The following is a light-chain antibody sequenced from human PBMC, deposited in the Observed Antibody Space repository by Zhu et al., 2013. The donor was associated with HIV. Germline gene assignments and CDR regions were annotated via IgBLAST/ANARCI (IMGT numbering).Light chain of an antibody. V-gene: IGLV1-40*01. J-gene: IGLJ2*01. CDR3: QSYDSNLSVV. Sequence: SVLTQPPSVSGAPGQRVTISCSGSRSNIGAGYDVHWYQQLPGAVPKVVIYENVNRPSGVPDRFSGSKSGTSASLDITGLQAEDEADYYCQSYDSNLSVVFGGGTKLTVL. CDR1: RSNIGAGYD. CDR2: ENV.